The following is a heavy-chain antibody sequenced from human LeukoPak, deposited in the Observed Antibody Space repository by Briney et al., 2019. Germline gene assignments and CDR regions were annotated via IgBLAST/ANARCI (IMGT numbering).Heavy chain of an antibody. V-gene: IGHV6-1*01. D-gene: IGHD5-18*01. Sequence: SQTLSLTCAISGDSASSNSAAWNWIRQSPSRGLEWLGRTYYRSKWYNDYAVSVKSRITINPDTSKNQFSLQLNSVTPEDTAVYYCARENFVPYTAMVTESHFDYWGQGTLVTVSS. CDR1: GDSASSNSAA. CDR2: TYYRSKWYN. J-gene: IGHJ4*02. CDR3: ARENFVPYTAMVTESHFDY.